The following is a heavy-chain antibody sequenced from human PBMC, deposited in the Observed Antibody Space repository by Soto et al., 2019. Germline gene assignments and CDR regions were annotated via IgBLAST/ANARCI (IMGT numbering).Heavy chain of an antibody. J-gene: IGHJ5*02. CDR2: ITPHGGST. CDR3: ARSSGGNFGIIIEGTNWFAP. D-gene: IGHD1-26*01. V-gene: IGHV1-46*01. CDR1: RATFTSYY. Sequence: ASVKVSCQAPRATFTSYYINWVRQAPGQGLEWMGVITPHGGSTAYAQKFKGRVTLTRDTSASTVYMEVSSLTSEDTAMYYCARSSGGNFGIIIEGTNWFAPWGQGTLVTVSS.